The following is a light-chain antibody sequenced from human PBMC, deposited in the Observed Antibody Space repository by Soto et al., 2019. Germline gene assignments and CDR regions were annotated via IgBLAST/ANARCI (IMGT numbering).Light chain of an antibody. Sequence: DIVMTQSPDSLAVSLGERATINCKSSQSVLYSSNNKNYLAWYQQKPGQPPKLLIYWASTRESGVPDRFSGSGSGTDFPLTIRSLQAEDVAVYYCQPYFRPWTFGQGTKVEIK. J-gene: IGKJ1*01. V-gene: IGKV4-1*01. CDR2: WAS. CDR1: QSVLYSSNNKNY. CDR3: QPYFRPWT.